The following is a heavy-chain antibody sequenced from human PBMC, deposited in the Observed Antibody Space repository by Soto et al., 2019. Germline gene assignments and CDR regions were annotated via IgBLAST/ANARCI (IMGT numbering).Heavy chain of an antibody. CDR2: ISSSSSYT. CDR3: ARVSGQDYAFDI. Sequence: GGSLRLSCAASGFTFSDYYMSWIRQAPGKGLEWVAYISSSSSYTNYADSVKGRFTISRDNAKNSLYLQMNSLRAEDTAVYYCARVSGQDYAFDIWGQGTMVTVSS. CDR1: GFTFSDYY. D-gene: IGHD2-15*01. V-gene: IGHV3-11*06. J-gene: IGHJ3*02.